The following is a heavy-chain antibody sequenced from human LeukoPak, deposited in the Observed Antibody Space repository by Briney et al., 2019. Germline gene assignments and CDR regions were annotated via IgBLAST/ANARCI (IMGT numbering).Heavy chain of an antibody. V-gene: IGHV3-23*01. CDR1: GFTFSSYA. CDR2: ISSSGVST. Sequence: PGGSLRLSCTASGFTFSSYAMSWVRQAPGKGLGWGSTISSSGVSTYYADSVKGRFTISRDNSKNTLYLQMNSLRAEDTAVYYCAKDYDSSGYYHFDSWGQGTLVTVSS. J-gene: IGHJ4*02. D-gene: IGHD3-22*01. CDR3: AKDYDSSGYYHFDS.